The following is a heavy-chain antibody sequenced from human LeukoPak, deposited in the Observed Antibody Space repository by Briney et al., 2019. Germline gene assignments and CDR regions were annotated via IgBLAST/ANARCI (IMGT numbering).Heavy chain of an antibody. CDR3: ARGLTWIQLWPPGGDNYYYYMDV. D-gene: IGHD5-18*01. Sequence: ASVKVSCKASGYTFTGYDIHWVRQAPGQGLEWMGWINPNTGATKYTERFSARVTMTRDTSISTAYLALSRLRSDDTAVYYCARGLTWIQLWPPGGDNYYYYMDVWGKGTTVTVSS. J-gene: IGHJ6*03. CDR2: INPNTGAT. V-gene: IGHV1-2*02. CDR1: GYTFTGYD.